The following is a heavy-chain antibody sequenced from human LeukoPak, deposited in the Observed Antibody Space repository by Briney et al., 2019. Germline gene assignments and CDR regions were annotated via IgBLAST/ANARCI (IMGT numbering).Heavy chain of an antibody. CDR3: ARHPKGYFSRFDP. D-gene: IGHD2-15*01. J-gene: IGHJ5*02. Sequence: SETLSLTCTVSGGSISSTTHYWGWIRQPPGKGLEWIGSIYYSGNTDYNPSLKSRVTISVDTSKNQFSLKLNSVTAADTAVYYCARHPKGYFSRFDPWGQGTLDTVSS. CDR1: GGSISSTTHY. V-gene: IGHV4-39*01. CDR2: IYYSGNT.